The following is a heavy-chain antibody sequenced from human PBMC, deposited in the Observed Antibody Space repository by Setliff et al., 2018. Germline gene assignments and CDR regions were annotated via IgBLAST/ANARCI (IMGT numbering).Heavy chain of an antibody. D-gene: IGHD3-16*02. V-gene: IGHV3-7*03. CDR3: ARRNYRTALDY. Sequence: GGSLRLSCAASGFTFNDSWMSWGRQAPGKGLEWVANINQDGSEKYYADSMKGRFTIARDNAKNSLYLQMNSLSAEDTAVYFCARRNYRTALDYWGQGTLVTVSS. CDR1: GFTFNDSW. J-gene: IGHJ4*02. CDR2: INQDGSEK.